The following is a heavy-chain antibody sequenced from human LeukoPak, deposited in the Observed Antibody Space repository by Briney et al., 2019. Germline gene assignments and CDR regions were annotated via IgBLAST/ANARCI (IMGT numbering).Heavy chain of an antibody. Sequence: ASVKVSCKASGYTFTSYYMHWVRQAPGQGPEWMGIINPSGGSTSYAQKFQGRVTMTRDMSTSTVYMELSSLRSEDTAVYYCARDRYCSGGSCYPGNWFDPWGQGTLVTVSS. CDR2: INPSGGST. CDR1: GYTFTSYY. J-gene: IGHJ5*02. CDR3: ARDRYCSGGSCYPGNWFDP. V-gene: IGHV1-46*01. D-gene: IGHD2-15*01.